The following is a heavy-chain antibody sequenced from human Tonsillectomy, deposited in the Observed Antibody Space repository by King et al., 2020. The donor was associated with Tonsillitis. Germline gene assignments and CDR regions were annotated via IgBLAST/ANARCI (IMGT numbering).Heavy chain of an antibody. CDR1: VFTFSDYY. Sequence: VQLVESGGGLVKPGGSLRLSCAASVFTFSDYYMSWIRQAPGKGLEWVSYISSSGSTIYYADSVKGRFTISRDNAKNSLYLQINSLRAEDTAVYYCARSAQYGLLEWFAFYYFDYWGQGTLVTVSS. J-gene: IGHJ4*02. CDR2: ISSSGSTI. CDR3: ARSAQYGLLEWFAFYYFDY. D-gene: IGHD3-3*01. V-gene: IGHV3-11*01.